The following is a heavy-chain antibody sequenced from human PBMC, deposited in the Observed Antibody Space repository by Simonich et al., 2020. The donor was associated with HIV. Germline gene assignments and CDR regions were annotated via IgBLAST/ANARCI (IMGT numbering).Heavy chain of an antibody. Sequence: EYGGGVVQPGRSLRLSCAASGFTFSSYGMHWVRQAPGKGLEWVAVIWYDGSNKYYADSVKGRFTISRDNSKNTLYLQMNSLRAEDTAVYYCARDLGKPLGYSYGYFDYWGQGTLVTVSS. CDR2: IWYDGSNK. V-gene: IGHV3-33*01. D-gene: IGHD5-18*01. CDR3: ARDLGKPLGYSYGYFDY. CDR1: GFTFSSYG. J-gene: IGHJ4*02.